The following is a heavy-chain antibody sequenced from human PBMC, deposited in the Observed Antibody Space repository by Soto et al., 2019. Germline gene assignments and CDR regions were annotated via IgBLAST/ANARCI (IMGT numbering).Heavy chain of an antibody. V-gene: IGHV1-3*01. Sequence: ASVKVSCKACGDAFISYPIHWVRQAPGQSLECMGWINPANGDTRYSQKFQGRVTITRDTSATTAYMDLNSLIPDDTAIYYCAKSGSLDPWGQGTLVTVSS. CDR3: AKSGSLDP. CDR2: INPANGDT. CDR1: GDAFISYP. D-gene: IGHD1-26*01. J-gene: IGHJ5*02.